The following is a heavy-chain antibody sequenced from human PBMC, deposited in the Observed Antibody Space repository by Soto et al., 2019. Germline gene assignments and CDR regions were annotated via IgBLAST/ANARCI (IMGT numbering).Heavy chain of an antibody. J-gene: IGHJ4*02. CDR3: ARTLYNLDS. CDR1: GFTFGRYG. D-gene: IGHD3-16*01. Sequence: QVQLVESGGGVVQPGRSLRLSCAASGFTFGRYGMHWVRQAPGKGLEWVASIRFDGSNENYADSVKGRFTSSRDNSKNTLYLQMNSLRAEDTAVYYCARTLYNLDSWGQGTLVTVSS. CDR2: IRFDGSNE. V-gene: IGHV3-33*01.